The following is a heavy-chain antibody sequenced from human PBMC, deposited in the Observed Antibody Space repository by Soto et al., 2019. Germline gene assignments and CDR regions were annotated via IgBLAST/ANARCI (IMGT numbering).Heavy chain of an antibody. CDR2: IIPIPGTA. CDR3: ARSQGSSTSLESYYYYYYGMDV. Sequence: QVQLVQSGAEVKKPGSSVKVSCKASGGTFSSYAISWVRQAPGQGLEWMGGIIPIPGTANYAQKFQGRVTITADESTSTAYIGLSSLRSEDTAVYYCARSQGSSTSLESYYYYYYGMDVWGQGTTVTVSS. J-gene: IGHJ6*02. D-gene: IGHD2-2*01. V-gene: IGHV1-69*01. CDR1: GGTFSSYA.